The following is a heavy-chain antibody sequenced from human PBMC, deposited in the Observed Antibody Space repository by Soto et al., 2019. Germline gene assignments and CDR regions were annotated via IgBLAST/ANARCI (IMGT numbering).Heavy chain of an antibody. J-gene: IGHJ6*02. CDR3: ARDRLRYFDGLLRYGMDV. CDR2: IWYDGSNK. V-gene: IGHV3-33*01. D-gene: IGHD3-9*01. CDR1: GFTFSSYG. Sequence: QVQLVESGGGVVQPGRSLRLSCAASGFTFSSYGMHWVRQAPGKGLEWVAVIWYDGSNKYYADSVKGRFTISRDNSKNTLYLQMNSLRAEDTAVYYCARDRLRYFDGLLRYGMDVWGQGTTVTVSS.